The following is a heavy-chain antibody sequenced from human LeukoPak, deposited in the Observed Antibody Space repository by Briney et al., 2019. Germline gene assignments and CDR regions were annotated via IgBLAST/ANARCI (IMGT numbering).Heavy chain of an antibody. Sequence: ASVKVSCKASGYTFTSYDINWVRQATGQGLEWMGWMNPNSGNTGYAQKFQGRVTITRNTSISTAYMELSSLRSEDTAVYYCAVPYSSGWYGVRAFDIWGQGTMVTVSS. CDR3: AVPYSSGWYGVRAFDI. D-gene: IGHD6-19*01. CDR2: MNPNSGNT. V-gene: IGHV1-8*03. J-gene: IGHJ3*02. CDR1: GYTFTSYD.